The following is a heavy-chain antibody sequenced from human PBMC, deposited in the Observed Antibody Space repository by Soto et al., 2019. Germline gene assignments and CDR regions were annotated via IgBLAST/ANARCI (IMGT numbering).Heavy chain of an antibody. J-gene: IGHJ4*02. V-gene: IGHV3-23*01. Sequence: SLRLSCTDSGFTFSSDGMSWVRQVPGKGLEWGSVISNGVDARHYADSVKGRCTISRDKSKKTLYPQMNSLRAEDTAVYYCAMGGGYRYLAYWGQGALVTVSS. CDR1: GFTFSSDG. CDR2: ISNGVDAR. CDR3: AMGGGYRYLAY. D-gene: IGHD5-12*01.